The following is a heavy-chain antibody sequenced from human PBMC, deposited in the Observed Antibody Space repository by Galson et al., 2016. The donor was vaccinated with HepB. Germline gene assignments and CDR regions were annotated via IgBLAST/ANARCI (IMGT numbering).Heavy chain of an antibody. CDR2: ISSSSSAI. D-gene: IGHD3-10*01. J-gene: IGHJ6*04. V-gene: IGHV3-48*01. CDR3: ARGGSGSQPTQHYFYYYALDV. Sequence: SLRLSCAASGSTFNSYSMNWVRQAPGKGLEWVSYISSSSSAIYYADSVKGRFTISRDNAKNSLYLQMNSLRAEDTAVYYCARGGSGSQPTQHYFYYYALDVWVIGATVTVAS. CDR1: GSTFNSYS.